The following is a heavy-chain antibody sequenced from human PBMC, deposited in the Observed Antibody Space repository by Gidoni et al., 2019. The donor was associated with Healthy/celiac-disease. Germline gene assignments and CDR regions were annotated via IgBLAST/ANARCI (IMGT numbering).Heavy chain of an antibody. J-gene: IGHJ6*02. D-gene: IGHD2-21*01. CDR3: ARSYCGGDCYYRSYYGMDV. V-gene: IGHV4-34*01. Sequence: QVQLQQRGAGPLKPSETLSLTCAVYGGSFSGHYWSWIRQPPGKGLEWFGEINHSGSTNYDPSLKSRVTISVDTSKNQFSLKLSSVTAADTAVYYCARSYCGGDCYYRSYYGMDVWGQGTTVTVSS. CDR2: INHSGST. CDR1: GGSFSGHY.